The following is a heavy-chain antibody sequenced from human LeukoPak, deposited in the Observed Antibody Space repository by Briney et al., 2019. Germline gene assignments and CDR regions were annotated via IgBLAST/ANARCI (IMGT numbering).Heavy chain of an antibody. Sequence: GGSLRLSCAASGFTFSSYSMNWVRQAPGKGLEWVSYISSSSSTIFYADSVKGRFTISRDNAKNSLYLQMNSLRAEDTAVYYCAKDIEWIQLWLQGDYWGQGTLVTVSS. CDR3: AKDIEWIQLWLQGDY. CDR1: GFTFSSYS. CDR2: ISSSSSTI. J-gene: IGHJ4*02. V-gene: IGHV3-48*01. D-gene: IGHD5-18*01.